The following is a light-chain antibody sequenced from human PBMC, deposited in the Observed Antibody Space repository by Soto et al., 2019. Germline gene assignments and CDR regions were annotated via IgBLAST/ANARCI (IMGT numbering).Light chain of an antibody. CDR3: AAWGDSLNTWV. CDR2: SDD. V-gene: IGLV1-44*01. J-gene: IGLJ3*02. Sequence: QPVLTQPPSASGTPGQRVTISCSGSSSNIGSNAVSWYQHFPGTAPKVLIYSDDQRPSGVPDRFSGSKSGTSASLPISGLQAEDEADYFCAAWGDSLNTWVFGGGTQLTVL. CDR1: SSNIGSNA.